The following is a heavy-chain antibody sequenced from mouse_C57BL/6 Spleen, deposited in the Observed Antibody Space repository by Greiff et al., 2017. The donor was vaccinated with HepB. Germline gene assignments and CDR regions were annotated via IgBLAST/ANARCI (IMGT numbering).Heavy chain of an antibody. V-gene: IGHV1-50*01. CDR1: GYTFTSYW. CDR3: ARSAAQATAWFAY. CDR2: IDPSDSYT. D-gene: IGHD3-2*02. Sequence: QVQLQQPGAELVKPGASVKLSCKASGYTFTSYWMQWVKQRPGQGLEWIGEIDPSDSYTNYNQKFKGKATLTVDTSSSTAYMRLSSLTSEDSAVYYCARSAAQATAWFAYWGQGTLVTVSA. J-gene: IGHJ3*01.